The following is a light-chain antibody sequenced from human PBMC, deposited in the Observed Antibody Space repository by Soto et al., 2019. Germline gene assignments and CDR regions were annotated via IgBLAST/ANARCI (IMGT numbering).Light chain of an antibody. J-gene: IGKJ5*01. Sequence: DIQMTPSPSTLSASVVDRVTITCRASQSISSWLAWYQQKPGKAPKLLIYDASSLESGVPSRFSGSGSGTEFTLTISSLQSEDFAIYYCQQYNNWPPITFGQGTRLEI. CDR2: DAS. V-gene: IGKV1-5*01. CDR3: QQYNNWPPIT. CDR1: QSISSW.